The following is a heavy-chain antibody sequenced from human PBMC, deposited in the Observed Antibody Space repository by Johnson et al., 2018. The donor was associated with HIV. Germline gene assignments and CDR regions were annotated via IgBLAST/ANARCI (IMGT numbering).Heavy chain of an antibody. CDR3: AREGQEFNDAFDI. D-gene: IGHD3-10*01. CDR1: GFTFSSYG. V-gene: IGHV3-30*19. J-gene: IGHJ3*02. Sequence: QLVESGGGVVQPGRSLRLSCAASGFTFSSYGMHWVRQAPGKGLEWVAVISYGGGNKYYADSVKGRFTISRDNSKNTLYLQMNSLRAEDTAVYYCAREGQEFNDAFDIWGQGTMVTVSS. CDR2: ISYGGGNK.